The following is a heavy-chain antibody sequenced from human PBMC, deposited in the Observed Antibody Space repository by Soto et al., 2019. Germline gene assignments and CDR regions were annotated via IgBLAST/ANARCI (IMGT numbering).Heavy chain of an antibody. Sequence: EEQLVESGGGLVQPGGSLRLSCAASGFTFSSYEMNWVRQAPGMGLEWISYIGGSGGTKYSADSVKGRFTISRDNAQNSLYLQMNSLRAEDTAVYYCARDRGYDAHDYYYNAMDVWGQGTTVTVSS. V-gene: IGHV3-48*03. J-gene: IGHJ6*02. CDR3: ARDRGYDAHDYYYNAMDV. D-gene: IGHD3-10*01. CDR1: GFTFSSYE. CDR2: IGGSGGTK.